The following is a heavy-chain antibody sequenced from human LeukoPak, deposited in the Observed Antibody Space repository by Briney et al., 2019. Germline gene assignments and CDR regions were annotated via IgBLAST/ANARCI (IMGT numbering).Heavy chain of an antibody. CDR1: GFTVSSNY. J-gene: IGHJ3*02. Sequence: GGSLRLSCAASGFTVSSNYMSWVRQAPGKGLEWVANIKQDGSEKYYVDSVKGRFTISRDNAKNSLYLQMNSLRAEDTAVYYCARGMEYCSSTSCYADAFDIWGQGTMVTVSS. D-gene: IGHD2-2*01. CDR2: IKQDGSEK. V-gene: IGHV3-7*01. CDR3: ARGMEYCSSTSCYADAFDI.